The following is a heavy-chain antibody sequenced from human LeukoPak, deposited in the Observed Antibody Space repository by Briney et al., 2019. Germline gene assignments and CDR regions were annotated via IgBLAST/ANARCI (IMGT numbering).Heavy chain of an antibody. V-gene: IGHV4-31*03. Sequence: SQTLSLTCTVSGGSISSGGYYWSWIRQHPGKGLEWIGYIYYSGSTYYNPSLKSRVTISVDTSKNQFSLKLSSVTATDTAVYYCARVYGDYYESAFDIWGQGTMVTVSS. D-gene: IGHD4-17*01. CDR2: IYYSGST. CDR3: ARVYGDYYESAFDI. CDR1: GGSISSGGYY. J-gene: IGHJ3*02.